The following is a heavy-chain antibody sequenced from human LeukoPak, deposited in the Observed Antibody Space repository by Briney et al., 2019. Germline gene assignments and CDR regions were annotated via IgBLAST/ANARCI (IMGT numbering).Heavy chain of an antibody. V-gene: IGHV4-4*09. Sequence: SETLSLTCTVSGDSFGGYYWTWLRQPPGKGLEWLGYIHTSGGTNYNPSLKSRVTRSVDTSKNQFSLKLTSVTAADTAVYFCARQAYYSPSGSWTGFDFWGQGTLASVSS. CDR2: IHTSGGT. CDR3: ARQAYYSPSGSWTGFDF. D-gene: IGHD3-10*01. J-gene: IGHJ4*02. CDR1: GDSFGGYY.